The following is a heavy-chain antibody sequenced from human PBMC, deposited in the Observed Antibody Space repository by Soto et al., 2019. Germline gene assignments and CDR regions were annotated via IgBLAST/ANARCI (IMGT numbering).Heavy chain of an antibody. CDR1: GFTCSRDA. J-gene: IGHJ6*03. CDR3: AKGHDFWSGYPLGYYYYMDV. CDR2: ISGSGGST. Sequence: PGVSLRLSCAASGFTCSRDAMSWVRQAQGKGLEWVSAISGSGGSTYYADSVKGRFTISRDNSKNTLYLQMNSLRAEDTAVYYCAKGHDFWSGYPLGYYYYMDVWGKGTTVTVSS. D-gene: IGHD3-3*01. V-gene: IGHV3-23*01.